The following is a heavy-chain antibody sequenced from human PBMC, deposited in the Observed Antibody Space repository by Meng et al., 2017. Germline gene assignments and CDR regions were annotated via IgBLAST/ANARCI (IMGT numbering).Heavy chain of an antibody. Sequence: HRGGVGRALVQRGGARSFPCAASGLTFSSFVTTGVRQTPGKGLEWVSAISGSGSRPYYADSVKGRFTTSRDNSKNMLFLQMNSLRGEDTAIYYCAKNSVSSGYHYRDWGQGTLVTVS. CDR3: AKNSVSSGYHYRD. CDR2: ISGSGSRP. CDR1: GLTFSSFV. V-gene: IGHV3-23*04. D-gene: IGHD3-22*01. J-gene: IGHJ4*02.